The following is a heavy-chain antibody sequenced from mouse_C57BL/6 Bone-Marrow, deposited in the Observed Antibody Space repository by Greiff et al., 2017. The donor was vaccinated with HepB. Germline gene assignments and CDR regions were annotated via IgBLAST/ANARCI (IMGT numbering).Heavy chain of an antibody. CDR2: ISSGGDYI. D-gene: IGHD3-3*01. J-gene: IGHJ1*03. CDR3: TREGWDVSPYWYFDV. CDR1: GFTFSSYA. V-gene: IGHV5-9-1*02. Sequence: EVQRVESGEGLVKPGGSLKLSCAASGFTFSSYAMSWVRQTPEKRLEWVAYISSGGDYIYYADTVKGRFTISRDNARNTLYLQMSSLKSEDTAMYYCTREGWDVSPYWYFDVWGTGTTVTVSS.